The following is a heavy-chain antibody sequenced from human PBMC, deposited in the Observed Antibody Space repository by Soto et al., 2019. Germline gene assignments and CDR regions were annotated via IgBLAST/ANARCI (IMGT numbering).Heavy chain of an antibody. CDR1: GFIFSSYA. CDR3: ITEWLVRGTLDI. D-gene: IGHD6-19*01. V-gene: IGHV3-23*01. J-gene: IGHJ3*02. CDR2: ISGGGHST. Sequence: GGSLRLSCAASGFIFSSYAMSWVRQAPGKGLEWVSGISGGGHSTYYADSVKGRFTISRDDSKNTLSLQMNSLKTEDTAVYYCITEWLVRGTLDIWGQGTMVTVSS.